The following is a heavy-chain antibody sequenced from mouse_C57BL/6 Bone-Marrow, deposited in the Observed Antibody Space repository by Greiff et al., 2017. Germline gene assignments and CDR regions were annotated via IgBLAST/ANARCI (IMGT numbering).Heavy chain of an antibody. Sequence: QVHVKQPGAELVRPGTSVKLSCKASGYTFTSYWMHWVKQRPGQGLEWIGVIDPSDSYTNYNQKFKGKATLTVDTSSSAAYMQLSSLTSEDSAVYYCARSPGFAYWGQGTLVTVSA. CDR2: IDPSDSYT. CDR1: GYTFTSYW. V-gene: IGHV1-59*01. J-gene: IGHJ3*01. CDR3: ARSPGFAY.